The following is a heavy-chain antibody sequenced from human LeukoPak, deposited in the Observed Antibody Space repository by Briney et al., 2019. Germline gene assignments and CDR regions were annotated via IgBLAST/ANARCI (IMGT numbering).Heavy chain of an antibody. CDR2: IYYSGST. V-gene: IGHV4-30-4*01. D-gene: IGHD2-2*01. Sequence: SETLSLTCTVSGGSISSGDYYWSWIRQPPGKGLEWIGYIYYSGSTYYNPSLKGRVTISVDTSKNQFSLKLSSVTAADTAVYYCARVPAAHGGYYFDYWGQGTLVTVSS. CDR3: ARVPAAHGGYYFDY. J-gene: IGHJ4*02. CDR1: GGSISSGDYY.